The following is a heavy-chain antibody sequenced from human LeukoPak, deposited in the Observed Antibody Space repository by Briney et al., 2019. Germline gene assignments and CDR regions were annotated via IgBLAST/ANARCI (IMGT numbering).Heavy chain of an antibody. Sequence: GGSLRLSCAASGFTVSSNYMSWVRQAPGKGLEWVSVIYSGGSTYYADSVKGRFTISRDNSKNTLYLQMNSLRAEDTAVYYCARARDGYNYGYFDYWGQGTLVTVSS. CDR2: IYSGGST. V-gene: IGHV3-53*01. CDR3: ARARDGYNYGYFDY. D-gene: IGHD5-24*01. J-gene: IGHJ4*02. CDR1: GFTVSSNY.